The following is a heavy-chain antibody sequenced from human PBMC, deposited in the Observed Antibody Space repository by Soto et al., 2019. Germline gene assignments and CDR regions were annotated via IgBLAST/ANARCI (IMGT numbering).Heavy chain of an antibody. D-gene: IGHD3-10*01. Sequence: PGGSLRLSCAASGFTFSDYYMSWIRQAPGKGLEWVSYISSSGSTIYYADSVKGRFTISRDNAKNSLYLQMNSLRAEDTAVYYCASTMVRGVDAFDIWGQGTMVTVSS. V-gene: IGHV3-11*01. CDR3: ASTMVRGVDAFDI. CDR2: ISSSGSTI. CDR1: GFTFSDYY. J-gene: IGHJ3*02.